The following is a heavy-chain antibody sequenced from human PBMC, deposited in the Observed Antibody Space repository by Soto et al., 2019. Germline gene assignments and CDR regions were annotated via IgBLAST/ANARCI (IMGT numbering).Heavy chain of an antibody. V-gene: IGHV1-18*04. CDR1: GYTFTNYG. CDR2: ISAYHGKT. J-gene: IGHJ3*01. D-gene: IGHD1-7*01. CDR3: SRGGWNYGPGPFDL. Sequence: QVQLVQSGTEVKTPGASVKVSCHASGYTFTNYGINWVRQAPGQGLEWMAWISAYHGKTPHAPFVQDRVTMTTDTSTRTDYMELTSLRSDDTAVYYCSRGGWNYGPGPFDLWGQGTVVTVSS.